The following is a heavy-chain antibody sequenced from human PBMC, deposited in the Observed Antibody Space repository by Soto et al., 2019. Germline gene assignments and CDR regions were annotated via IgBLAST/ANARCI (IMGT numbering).Heavy chain of an antibody. CDR3: AKGITGTTRPRFDY. CDR2: ISYDGVNK. D-gene: IGHD1-7*01. Sequence: GGSLRLSCAASGFTFSSYGMHWVRQAPGKGLEWVAVISYDGVNKYYADSVKGRFTISRDNSKNTLYLQMNSLRAEDTAVYYCAKGITGTTRPRFDYWGQGTLVTVSS. J-gene: IGHJ4*02. V-gene: IGHV3-30*18. CDR1: GFTFSSYG.